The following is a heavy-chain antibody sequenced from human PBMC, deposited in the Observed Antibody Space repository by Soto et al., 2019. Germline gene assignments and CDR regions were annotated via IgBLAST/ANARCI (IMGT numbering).Heavy chain of an antibody. CDR1: GGSFSGYY. CDR2: INHSGST. V-gene: IGHV4-34*01. CDR3: ARGGFGDVYYYYYMDV. J-gene: IGHJ6*03. D-gene: IGHD3-10*01. Sequence: SETLSLTCAVYGGSFSGYYWSWIRQPPGKGLEWIGEINHSGSTNYNPSLKSRVTISVDTSKNQFSLKLSSVTAADTAVYYCARGGFGDVYYYYYMDVWGKGTTVT.